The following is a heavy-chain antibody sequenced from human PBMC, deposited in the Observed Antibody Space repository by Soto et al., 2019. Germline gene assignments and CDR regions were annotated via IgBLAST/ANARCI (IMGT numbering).Heavy chain of an antibody. D-gene: IGHD2-8*01. J-gene: IGHJ4*02. Sequence: EVQLVESGGGLVKPGGSLRLSCAASGFTFSTYTISWVRQAPGKGLEWVSSIDGSSTYIYYAASVKGRFPISRDNAKHSLFLQMNSLRAEDTAVYYCARGSLRVSYDDWGQGTLVPVSS. CDR3: ARGSLRVSYDD. CDR1: GFTFSTYT. CDR2: IDGSSTYI. V-gene: IGHV3-21*01.